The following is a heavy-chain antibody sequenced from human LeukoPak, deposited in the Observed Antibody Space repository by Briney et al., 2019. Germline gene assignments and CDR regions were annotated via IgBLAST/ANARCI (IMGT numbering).Heavy chain of an antibody. CDR2: ISYDGSNK. D-gene: IGHD6-19*01. J-gene: IGHJ4*02. CDR1: GFTFSSYG. CDR3: ARILVGGSSGCVDY. V-gene: IGHV3-30*03. Sequence: GGSLRLSCAASGFTFSSYGMHWVRQAPGKRLEWVAVISYDGSNKYYADSVKGRFTISRDNSKNTLYLQMNSLRPEDTAVYYCARILVGGSSGCVDYWGQGTLVTVSS.